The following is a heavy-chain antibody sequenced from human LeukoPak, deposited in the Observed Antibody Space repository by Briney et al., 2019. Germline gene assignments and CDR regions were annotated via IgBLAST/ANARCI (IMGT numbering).Heavy chain of an antibody. V-gene: IGHV3-21*01. D-gene: IGHD4-17*01. CDR2: ISGSSSYI. J-gene: IGHJ4*02. Sequence: GGSLRLSCAASGFTFSSYNINWVRQAPGKGLEWVSFISGSSSYIYQADSVKGRFTISRDNAKNSLYLQMNSLRAEDTAVYYCARHRATVTRGYYFDYWGQGTLVTVSS. CDR3: ARHRATVTRGYYFDY. CDR1: GFTFSSYN.